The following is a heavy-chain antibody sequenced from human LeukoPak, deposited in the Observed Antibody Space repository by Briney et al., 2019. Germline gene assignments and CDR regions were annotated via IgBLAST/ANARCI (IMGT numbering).Heavy chain of an antibody. D-gene: IGHD3-10*01. CDR1: GGSISSYY. CDR2: IYYSGST. Sequence: PSEILSLTCTVSGGSISSYYWSWIRQPPGKGLEWIGYIYYSGSTNYNPSLKSRVTISVDTSKNQFSLKLSSVTAADTAVYYCARHRGSEFDYWGQGTLVTVSS. V-gene: IGHV4-59*08. CDR3: ARHRGSEFDY. J-gene: IGHJ4*02.